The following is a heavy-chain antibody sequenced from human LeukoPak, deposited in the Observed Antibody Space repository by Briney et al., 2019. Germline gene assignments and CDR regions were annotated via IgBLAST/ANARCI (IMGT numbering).Heavy chain of an antibody. V-gene: IGHV1-2*02. CDR2: INPNSGGT. CDR3: ARTWGRFQQLVRGGFDY. Sequence: ASVKVSCKASGYTFTGYYMHWVRQAPGQGLEWMGWINPNSGGTNYAQKFQGRVTMTRDTSISTAYMELSRLRSDDTAVYYCARTWGRFQQLVRGGFDYWGQGTLVTVSS. D-gene: IGHD6-13*01. J-gene: IGHJ4*02. CDR1: GYTFTGYY.